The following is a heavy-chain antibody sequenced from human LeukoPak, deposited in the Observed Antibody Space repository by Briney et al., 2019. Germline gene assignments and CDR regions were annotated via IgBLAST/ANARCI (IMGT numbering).Heavy chain of an antibody. CDR3: ARGFTHRMYYSAGGDAFDI. V-gene: IGHV1-8*01. CDR1: GYTFSNYD. CDR2: MNPNNGNT. J-gene: IGHJ3*02. Sequence: ASVKVSCKTSGYTFSNYDINWVRQAPGQGLEWMGWMNPNNGNTGYAQKFQGRVTMTRDTSITTAYMDLSSLTSDDTAVYYCARGFTHRMYYSAGGDAFDIWGQGAMVTVSS. D-gene: IGHD3-10*01.